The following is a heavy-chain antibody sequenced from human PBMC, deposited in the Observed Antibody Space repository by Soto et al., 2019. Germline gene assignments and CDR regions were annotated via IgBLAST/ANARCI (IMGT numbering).Heavy chain of an antibody. V-gene: IGHV1-2*02. CDR2: INPNSGGT. Sequence: ASVKVSCKASGYTFTGYYMHWVRQAPGQGLEWMGWINPNSGGTNYAQKFQGRVTMTRDTSISTPYMELSRLRSDDTAVYYCGRIAAAGTGDYWGQGTLVTVSS. D-gene: IGHD6-13*01. CDR3: GRIAAAGTGDY. J-gene: IGHJ4*02. CDR1: GYTFTGYY.